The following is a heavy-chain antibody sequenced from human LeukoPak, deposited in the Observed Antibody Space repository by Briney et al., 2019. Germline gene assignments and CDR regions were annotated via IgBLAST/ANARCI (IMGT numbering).Heavy chain of an antibody. Sequence: GRSLRLSCAASGFTFSSYAMHWVRQAPGKGLEGVAVISYDGSNKYYADSVKGRFTISRDNSKNTLYLQMNSLRAEDTAVYYCARTQGVGATAPFDYWGQGTLVTVSS. CDR1: GFTFSSYA. CDR3: ARTQGVGATAPFDY. CDR2: ISYDGSNK. D-gene: IGHD1-26*01. V-gene: IGHV3-30*01. J-gene: IGHJ4*02.